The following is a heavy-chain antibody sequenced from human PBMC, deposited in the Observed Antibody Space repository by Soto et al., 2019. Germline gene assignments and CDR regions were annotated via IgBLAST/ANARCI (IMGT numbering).Heavy chain of an antibody. CDR3: ARGLLSRIAWSGYFYGMDV. CDR2: TYYRSKWYN. CDR1: GDSVSSNSAA. Sequence: SQTLSLTCAISGDSVSSNSAAWNWIRQSPSRGLEWLGRTYYRSKWYNDYAVSVKSRITINPDTSKNQFSLQLNSVTPEDTAVYYCARGLLSRIAWSGYFYGMDVWGQGTTVTVSS. J-gene: IGHJ6*02. V-gene: IGHV6-1*01. D-gene: IGHD3-3*01.